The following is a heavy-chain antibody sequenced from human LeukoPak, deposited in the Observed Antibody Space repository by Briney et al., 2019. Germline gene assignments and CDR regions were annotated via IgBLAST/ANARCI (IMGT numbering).Heavy chain of an antibody. CDR2: ISGSGGST. V-gene: IGHV3-23*01. CDR3: AKDGVTGSGRHYFDY. CDR1: GFTFSSYA. D-gene: IGHD3-10*01. Sequence: GGSLRLSCAASGFTFSSYAMSWVRRAPGKGLEWVSAISGSGGSTYYADSVKGRFTISRDNSKNTLYLQMNSLRAEDTAVYYCAKDGVTGSGRHYFDYWGQGTLVTVSS. J-gene: IGHJ4*02.